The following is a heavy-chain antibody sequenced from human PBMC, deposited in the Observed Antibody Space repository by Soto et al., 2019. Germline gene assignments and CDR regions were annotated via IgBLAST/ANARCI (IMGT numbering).Heavy chain of an antibody. CDR2: ISGSGGST. V-gene: IGHV3-23*01. CDR3: AKDLLTISPPGGV. CDR1: GFTFSSYA. D-gene: IGHD3-3*01. Sequence: VQLLESGGGLVQPGGSLRLSCAASGFTFSSYAMSWVRQAPGKGLEWVSAISGSGGSTYYADSVKGRFTISKDNSNRTRFQQMSNLRAEDTAVYCCAKDLLTISPPGGVWGRGTTVTVSS. J-gene: IGHJ6*02.